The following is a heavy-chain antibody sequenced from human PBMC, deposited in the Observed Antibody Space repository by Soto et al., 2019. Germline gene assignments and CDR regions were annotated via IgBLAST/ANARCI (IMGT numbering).Heavy chain of an antibody. CDR2: IIPISGTA. V-gene: IGHV1-69*01. CDR3: ARGRPTPVLWFGELLQHSYGMDV. Sequence: QVQLVQSGAEVKKPGSSVKVSCKASGGTVSSYAISWVRQAPGQGREWMGGIIPISGTANYAQKFQGRGTIAADESTSTAYMELSSVRAEDTDVYYCARGRPTPVLWFGELLQHSYGMDVWGQGTTVTVSS. J-gene: IGHJ6*02. CDR1: GGTVSSYA. D-gene: IGHD3-10*01.